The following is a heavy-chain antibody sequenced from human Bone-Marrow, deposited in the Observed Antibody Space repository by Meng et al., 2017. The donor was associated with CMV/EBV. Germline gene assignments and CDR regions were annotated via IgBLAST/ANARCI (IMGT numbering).Heavy chain of an antibody. CDR2: IGTAGDT. D-gene: IGHD2-2*02. CDR3: ARDVRLCSSTSCYIGFDY. J-gene: IGHJ4*02. Sequence: GESLKISCAACGFTFSSYDMHWVRQATGKGLEWVSAIGTAGDTYYPGSVKGQFTISRENAKNSLYLQMNSLRAEDTAVYYCARDVRLCSSTSCYIGFDYWGQGTLVTVSS. CDR1: GFTFSSYD. V-gene: IGHV3-13*03.